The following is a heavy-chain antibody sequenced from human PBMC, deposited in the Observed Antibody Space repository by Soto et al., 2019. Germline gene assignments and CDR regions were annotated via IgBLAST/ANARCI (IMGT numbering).Heavy chain of an antibody. V-gene: IGHV3-23*01. Sequence: AGGSLRLSCAASGFTFSSYAMSWVRQAPGKGLEWVSAISGSGGSTYYADSVKGRFTISRDNSKNTLYLQMNSLRAEDTAVYYCAKSILVAAAASYYYYYMDVWGKGTTVTVSS. J-gene: IGHJ6*03. CDR2: ISGSGGST. CDR3: AKSILVAAAASYYYYYMDV. CDR1: GFTFSSYA. D-gene: IGHD6-13*01.